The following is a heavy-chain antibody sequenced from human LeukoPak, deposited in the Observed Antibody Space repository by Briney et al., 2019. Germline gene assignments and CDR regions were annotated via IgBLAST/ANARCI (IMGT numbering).Heavy chain of an antibody. J-gene: IGHJ4*02. CDR3: VRYSLETHSFDI. V-gene: IGHV4-39*01. Sequence: SETLSLTCTVSGGPISSSGHYCVWIRQPPGEGLEWIGGIHYSGTTYYDTSLNSRMTISVDTSKNQFSLKLTSLAAADTAVYYCVRYSLETHSFDIWGQETLVTVSS. CDR2: IHYSGTT. CDR1: GGPISSSGHY. D-gene: IGHD1-26*01.